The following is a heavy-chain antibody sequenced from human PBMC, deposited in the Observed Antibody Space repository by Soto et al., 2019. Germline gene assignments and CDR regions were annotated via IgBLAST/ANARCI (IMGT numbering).Heavy chain of an antibody. D-gene: IGHD3-22*01. CDR1: GFTFSSYW. J-gene: IGHJ4*02. V-gene: IGHV3-53*01. CDR3: ARSGHYYDSSGYDY. Sequence: GGYLRLSCAASGFTFSSYWMSWVRQAPGKGLEWVSVIYSGGSTYYADSVKGRFTISRDNSKNTLYLQMNSLRAEDTAVYYCARSGHYYDSSGYDYWGQGTLVTVS. CDR2: IYSGGST.